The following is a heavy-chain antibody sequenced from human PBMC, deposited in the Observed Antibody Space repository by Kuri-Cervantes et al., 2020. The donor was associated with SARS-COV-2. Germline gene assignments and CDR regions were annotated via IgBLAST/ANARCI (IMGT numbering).Heavy chain of an antibody. CDR2: INSDGSST. V-gene: IGHV3-74*01. CDR1: GFTFNKYD. CDR3: ARDSFVPAAPNYYYYGMDV. Sequence: ETLSLTCAASGFTFNKYDMHWVRQAPGKGLVWVSRINSDGSSTSYADSVKGRFTISRDNAKNTLYLQMNSLRAEDTAVYYCARDSFVPAAPNYYYYGMDVWGQGTTVTCYS. J-gene: IGHJ6*01. D-gene: IGHD2-2*01.